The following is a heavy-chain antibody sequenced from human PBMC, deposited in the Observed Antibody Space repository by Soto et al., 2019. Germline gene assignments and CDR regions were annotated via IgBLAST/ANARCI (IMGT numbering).Heavy chain of an antibody. V-gene: IGHV4-39*01. CDR3: ARRGITMVRGVTPPGWYFDL. D-gene: IGHD3-10*01. CDR2: IYYSGST. J-gene: IGHJ2*01. CDR1: GGSISSSSYY. Sequence: QLQLQESGPGLVKPSETLSLTCTVSGGSISSSSYYWGWIRQPPGKGLEWIGSIYYSGSTYYNPSFNRRVAISVDTSKNQFSLKLSSVTAADTAVYYCARRGITMVRGVTPPGWYFDLWGRGTLFTVSS.